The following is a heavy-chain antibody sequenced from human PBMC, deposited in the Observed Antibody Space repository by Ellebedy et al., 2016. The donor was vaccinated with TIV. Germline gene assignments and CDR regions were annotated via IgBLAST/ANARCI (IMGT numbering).Heavy chain of an antibody. J-gene: IGHJ3*02. CDR2: INPSGDST. CDR3: AKGGGSGWSHAFDI. CDR1: GNTFTNYY. V-gene: IGHV1-46*01. D-gene: IGHD6-19*01. Sequence: ASVKVSCKASGNTFTNYYMHWVRQAPGQGLQWMGIINPSGDSTSYAQQFQGRVTMTRDTSTTAVYMELSSLRSEDTAIYYCAKGGGSGWSHAFDIWGQGTMVTISS.